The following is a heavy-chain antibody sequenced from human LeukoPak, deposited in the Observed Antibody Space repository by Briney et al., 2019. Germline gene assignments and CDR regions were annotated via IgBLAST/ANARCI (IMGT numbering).Heavy chain of an antibody. Sequence: ASVKVSCKASGYTFTNYDVNWVRQATGQGLEWMGWMNPNSGYTGHAQKFQGRVTMTRNTSISTAYMELSSLRSEDTAVYYCARGPTASHRNWFDPWGQGTLVTVSS. CDR1: GYTFTNYD. CDR3: ARGPTASHRNWFDP. D-gene: IGHD2-15*01. J-gene: IGHJ5*02. CDR2: MNPNSGYT. V-gene: IGHV1-8*01.